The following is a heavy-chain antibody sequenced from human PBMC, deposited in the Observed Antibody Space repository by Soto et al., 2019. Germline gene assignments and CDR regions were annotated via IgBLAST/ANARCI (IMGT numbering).Heavy chain of an antibody. D-gene: IGHD3-22*01. V-gene: IGHV4-30-4*01. CDR2: IYYSGST. J-gene: IGHJ4*02. CDR1: GGSIRSGDSC. CDR3: ARTHYSDRSGTDY. Sequence: PSETLSLTCTVSGGSIRSGDSCWSWIRQPPGKGLEWIGYIYYSGSTYYNPSLKSRVTISLDTSKNQFSLNLSSVTAADTAVYYCARTHYSDRSGTDYWGQGTLDTVSS.